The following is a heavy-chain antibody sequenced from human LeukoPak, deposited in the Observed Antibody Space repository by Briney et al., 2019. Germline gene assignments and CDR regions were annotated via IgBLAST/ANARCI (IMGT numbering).Heavy chain of an antibody. V-gene: IGHV3-23*01. CDR1: GFTFSSYA. D-gene: IGHD3-16*01. J-gene: IGHJ4*02. CDR2: ISGSGGST. CDR3: AKDLSGITGYFDY. Sequence: GGSLRLSCAASGFTFSSYAMSWVRQAPGKGLEWVSAISGSGGSTYYTDSVKGRFTISRDNSKNTLYLQMNSLRAEDTAVYYCAKDLSGITGYFDYWGQGTLVTVSS.